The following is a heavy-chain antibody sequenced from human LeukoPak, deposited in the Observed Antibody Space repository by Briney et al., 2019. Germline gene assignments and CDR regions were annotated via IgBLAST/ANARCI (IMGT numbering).Heavy chain of an antibody. CDR2: IYYSGST. CDR3: ARVAAAGGFDT. V-gene: IGHV4-59*01. D-gene: IGHD6-13*01. J-gene: IGHJ3*02. Sequence: SETLSLTCTVSGGSISSYYWSWIRQPPGKGLEWIGYIYYSGSTNYNPSLKSRVTISVDTSKNQFSLKLSSVTAADTAVYYCARVAAAGGFDTWGQGTMVTVSS. CDR1: GGSISSYY.